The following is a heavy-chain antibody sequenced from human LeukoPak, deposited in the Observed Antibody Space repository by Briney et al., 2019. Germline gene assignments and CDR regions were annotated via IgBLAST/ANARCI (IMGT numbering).Heavy chain of an antibody. J-gene: IGHJ3*02. CDR2: ISDSGSS. V-gene: IGHV4-34*01. CDR1: GGSVSGYY. Sequence: PSETLSLTCAVSGGSVSGYYWSWIRQPPGKGLEWIGKISDSGSSNYKPSLKSRVTISVDTSTNQFSLRLYSVTAADTAVYYCERSANAFDIWGQGTMVTVSS. CDR3: ERSANAFDI.